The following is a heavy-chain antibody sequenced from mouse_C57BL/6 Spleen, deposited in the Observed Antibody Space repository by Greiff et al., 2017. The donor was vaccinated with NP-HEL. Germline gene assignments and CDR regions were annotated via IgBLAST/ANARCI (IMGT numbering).Heavy chain of an antibody. D-gene: IGHD2-3*01. CDR2: IYPSDSET. CDR3: ARSRDDDGYFYFDY. J-gene: IGHJ2*01. CDR1: GYTFTSYW. V-gene: IGHV1-61*01. Sequence: QVQLQQPGAELVRPGSSVKLSCKASGYTFTSYWMDWVKQRPGQGLEWIGNIYPSDSETHYNQKFKDKATLTVDKSSSTAYMQLSSLTSEDSAVYYCARSRDDDGYFYFDYWGQGTTLTVSS.